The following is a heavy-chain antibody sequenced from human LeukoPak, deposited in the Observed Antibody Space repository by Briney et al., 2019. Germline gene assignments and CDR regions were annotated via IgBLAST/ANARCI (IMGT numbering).Heavy chain of an antibody. V-gene: IGHV1-69*05. CDR1: GGTFSSYA. D-gene: IGHD1-7*01. Sequence: SVKVSCKASGGTFSSYAISWVRQAPGQGLEWMGGIIPIFGTANYARKFQGRVTITTDESTSTAYMELSSLRSEDTAVYYCARDNYAGVNWFDPWGQGTLVTVSS. CDR2: IIPIFGTA. J-gene: IGHJ5*02. CDR3: ARDNYAGVNWFDP.